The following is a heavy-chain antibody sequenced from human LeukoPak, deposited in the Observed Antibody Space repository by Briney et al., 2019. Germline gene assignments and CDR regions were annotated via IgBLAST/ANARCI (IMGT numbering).Heavy chain of an antibody. D-gene: IGHD3-10*01. Sequence: ASVKVSCKASGYTFTSYYMHWVRQAPGQGLAWMGIINPSGGSTSYAQKFQGRVTMTRDTPTSTVYMELSSLRSEDTAVYYCARGVVRGVIKRQERLPTYYYYGMDVWGQGTTVTVSS. V-gene: IGHV1-46*01. J-gene: IGHJ6*02. CDR3: ARGVVRGVIKRQERLPTYYYYGMDV. CDR1: GYTFTSYY. CDR2: INPSGGST.